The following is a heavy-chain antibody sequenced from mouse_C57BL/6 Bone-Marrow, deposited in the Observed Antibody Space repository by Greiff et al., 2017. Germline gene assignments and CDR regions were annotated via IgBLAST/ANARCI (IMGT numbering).Heavy chain of an antibody. V-gene: IGHV5-9-1*02. CDR3: TRDYYCRGTYSMDY. J-gene: IGHJ4*01. D-gene: IGHD1-1*01. CDR2: ISSGGDYI. CDR1: GFTFSSYA. Sequence: EVKVVESGEGLVKPGGSLKLSCAASGFTFSSYAMSWVRQTPEKRLEWVAYISSGGDYIYYADTVKGRFTISRDNDRNTLYLQMSSLKSEDTAMYYCTRDYYCRGTYSMDYWGQGTSVTVSS.